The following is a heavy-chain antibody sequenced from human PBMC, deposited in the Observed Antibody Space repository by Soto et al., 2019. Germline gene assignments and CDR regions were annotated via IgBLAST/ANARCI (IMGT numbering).Heavy chain of an antibody. CDR3: TTEIYSVAGKLYGMDV. J-gene: IGHJ6*02. CDR1: GFTFSNAW. CDR2: IKSKTDGGTT. Sequence: GGSLRLSCAASGFTFSNAWMNWVRQAPGKGLEWVGRIKSKTDGGTTDYAAPVKGRFTISRDDSKNTLYLQMNSLKTEDTAVYYCTTEIYSVAGKLYGMDVWGQGTTVTVSS. D-gene: IGHD6-19*01. V-gene: IGHV3-15*07.